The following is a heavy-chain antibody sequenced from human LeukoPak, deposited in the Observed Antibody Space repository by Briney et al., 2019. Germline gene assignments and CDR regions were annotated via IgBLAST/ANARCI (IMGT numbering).Heavy chain of an antibody. Sequence: GGSLRLSCAASGFTFSDYYMSWIRQAPGKGLERGPYISSSGSTIYYADSVKGRFTISRDNAKNSLYLQMNSLRAEDPAVYYCARGCSGSGLYYYGMDVLGQGTTVTVSS. CDR3: ARGCSGSGLYYYGMDV. J-gene: IGHJ6*02. V-gene: IGHV3-11*01. D-gene: IGHD2-15*01. CDR1: GFTFSDYY. CDR2: ISSSGSTI.